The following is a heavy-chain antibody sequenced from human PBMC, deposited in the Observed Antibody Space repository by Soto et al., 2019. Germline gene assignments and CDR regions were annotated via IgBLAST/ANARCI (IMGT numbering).Heavy chain of an antibody. CDR1: GGSISSYY. CDR2: IYYSGST. V-gene: IGHV4-59*03. CDR3: ACGLRYFDWLYAFDI. Sequence: PSETLSLTCTVSGGSISSYYWSWIRQPPEKGLEWIGYIYYSGSTNYNPSLKSRVTISVDNAKNSLYLQMNSLRAEDTAVYYCACGLRYFDWLYAFDIWGQGTMVTVSS. J-gene: IGHJ3*02. D-gene: IGHD3-9*01.